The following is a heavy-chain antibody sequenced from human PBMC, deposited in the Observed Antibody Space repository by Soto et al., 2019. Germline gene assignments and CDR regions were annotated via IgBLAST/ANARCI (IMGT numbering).Heavy chain of an antibody. Sequence: GGSLRLSCAASGFTFDDYAMHWVRQAPGKGLEWVSGISWNSGSIGYADSVKGRFTISRDNAKNSLYLQMNSLRAEDTALYYCARFLENYYYYYMDVWGKGTTVTVSS. V-gene: IGHV3-9*01. CDR3: ARFLENYYYYYMDV. J-gene: IGHJ6*03. CDR2: ISWNSGSI. CDR1: GFTFDDYA. D-gene: IGHD3-3*01.